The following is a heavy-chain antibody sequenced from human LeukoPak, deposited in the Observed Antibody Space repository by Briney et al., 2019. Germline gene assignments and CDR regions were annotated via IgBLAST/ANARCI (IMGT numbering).Heavy chain of an antibody. CDR1: GFTFSRYA. Sequence: PGGSLRLSCEASGFTFSRYAMSWVRQAPGKGLEWVSGIGGSGSTTYYGASVKGRFTISRDNFKSTLYLQMNSLRAEDTAVYYWAGDGGGSGGSWVVTDDYLGQGTLVTVSS. CDR2: IGGSGSTT. D-gene: IGHD3-10*01. CDR3: AGDGGGSGGSWVVTDDY. V-gene: IGHV3-23*01. J-gene: IGHJ4*02.